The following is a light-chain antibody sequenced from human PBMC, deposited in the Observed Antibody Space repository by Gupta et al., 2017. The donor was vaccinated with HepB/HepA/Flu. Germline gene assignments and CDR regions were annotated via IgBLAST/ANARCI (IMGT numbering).Light chain of an antibody. V-gene: IGKV2-28*01. Sequence: EIVLTQSPLSLPVTPGEPASISCRSSHSLLHSNGYTYLDWYLQKPGQSPQLLIYLGSNRASGVPDRFSGSGSGTDFTLKISRVEAEDVGVYYCMQALQMRSFGQGTKLEIK. CDR2: LGS. J-gene: IGKJ2*04. CDR1: HSLLHSNGYTY. CDR3: MQALQMRS.